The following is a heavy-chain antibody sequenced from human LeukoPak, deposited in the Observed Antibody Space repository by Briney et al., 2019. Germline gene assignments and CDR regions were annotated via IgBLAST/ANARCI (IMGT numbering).Heavy chain of an antibody. V-gene: IGHV3-43D*04. J-gene: IGHJ4*02. CDR1: GSTFDDYA. D-gene: IGHD6-19*01. Sequence: GGSRRLSCAPSGSTFDDYAMHWVGQAPGKGLGWVSLISWVGGSSYYANPVKGRFTISRDNSKNSLYLQMNSLRAQDTALYYCAKDSKAVTGTGNIDYWGQGTLVTVSS. CDR3: AKDSKAVTGTGNIDY. CDR2: ISWVGGSS.